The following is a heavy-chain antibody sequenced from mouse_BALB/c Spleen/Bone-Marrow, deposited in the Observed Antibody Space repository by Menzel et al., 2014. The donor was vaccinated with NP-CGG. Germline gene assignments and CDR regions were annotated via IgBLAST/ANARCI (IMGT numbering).Heavy chain of an antibody. Sequence: EVQVVESGGGLVQPGGSLILSCTTSGFTFTDYYMSWVRRPPGKALEWLAFIRNKAYGYTTEYSASVRGRFTISRDNSQSILYLQMNTLRAEDSATYYCARFPMDYWGQGTSVTVSS. J-gene: IGHJ4*01. CDR1: GFTFTDYY. V-gene: IGHV7-3*02. CDR3: ARFPMDY. CDR2: IRNKAYGYTT.